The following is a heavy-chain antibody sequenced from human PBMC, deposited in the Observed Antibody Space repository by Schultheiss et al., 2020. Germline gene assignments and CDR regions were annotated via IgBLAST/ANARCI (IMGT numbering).Heavy chain of an antibody. Sequence: SETLSLTCTVSGGSVSSGSYYWSWIRQPPGKGLEWIGYIYYSGSTNYNPSLKSRVTISVDTSKNQFSLKLSSVTAADTAVYYCAREYGDSQMGAFDIWGQGTMVTGSS. J-gene: IGHJ3*02. D-gene: IGHD4-17*01. CDR3: AREYGDSQMGAFDI. V-gene: IGHV4-61*01. CDR2: IYYSGST. CDR1: GGSVSSGSYY.